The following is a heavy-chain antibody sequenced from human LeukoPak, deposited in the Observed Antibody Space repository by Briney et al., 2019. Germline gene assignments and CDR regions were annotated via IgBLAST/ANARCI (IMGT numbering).Heavy chain of an antibody. CDR2: INTNTGNP. V-gene: IGHV7-4-1*02. D-gene: IGHD2-2*01. CDR1: GYTFTSYA. J-gene: IGHJ4*02. CDR3: ARRYCSSTTCYYFDY. Sequence: ASVKVSCKASGYTFTSYAINWVRQAPGQGLEWMGWINTNTGNPTYAQGFTGRFVFSLDTSVSTAYLPISSLKAEDTAVYYCARRYCSSTTCYYFDYWGQGTLVTVSS.